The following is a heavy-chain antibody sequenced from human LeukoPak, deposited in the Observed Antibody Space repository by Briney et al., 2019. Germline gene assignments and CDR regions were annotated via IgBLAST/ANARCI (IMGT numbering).Heavy chain of an antibody. CDR3: ARDHNYAFDN. CDR1: GFPFSDYS. J-gene: IGHJ4*02. V-gene: IGHV3-48*04. CDR2: IGISSGNT. D-gene: IGHD1-1*01. Sequence: TGGSLRFSCTASGFPFSDYSMNWVRQAPGKGLEWISYIGISSGNTKYADSVKGRFTISADNAKNSLYLQMNSLRVEDTAVYYCARDHNYAFDNWGQGTLVSVSS.